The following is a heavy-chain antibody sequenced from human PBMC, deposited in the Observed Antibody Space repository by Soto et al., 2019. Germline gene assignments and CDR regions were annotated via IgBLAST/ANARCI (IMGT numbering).Heavy chain of an antibody. CDR3: AKASSYYYGSGQAGGYFDY. J-gene: IGHJ4*02. CDR2: ISGSGGST. D-gene: IGHD3-10*01. CDR1: GFTFSSYA. V-gene: IGHV3-23*01. Sequence: EVQLLESGGGLVQPGGSLRLSCAASGFTFSSYAISWVRQAPGNGLEWVSAISGSGGSTYYADSVKGRFTISRDNSKNTLYLQMNSLRAEDTAVYYCAKASSYYYGSGQAGGYFDYWGQGTLVTVSS.